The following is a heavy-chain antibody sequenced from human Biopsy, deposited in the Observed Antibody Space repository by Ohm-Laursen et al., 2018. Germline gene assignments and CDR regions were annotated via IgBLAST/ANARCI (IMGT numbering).Heavy chain of an antibody. CDR3: ATKLTGYFHH. Sequence: ASVKVSCKAPGGTFSNYGVNWVRQAPGQGLEWLGGNIPILGTGNYAQKFQDRVTVAADTSTSTATMELRSLRSYDTAVYYCATKLTGYFHHWGQGTLVIVSS. J-gene: IGHJ1*01. CDR1: GGTFSNYG. V-gene: IGHV1-69*06. D-gene: IGHD3-9*01. CDR2: NIPILGTG.